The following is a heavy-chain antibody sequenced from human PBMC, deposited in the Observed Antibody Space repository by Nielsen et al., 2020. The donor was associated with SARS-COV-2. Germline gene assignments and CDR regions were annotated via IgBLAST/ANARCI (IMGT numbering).Heavy chain of an antibody. Sequence: GGSLRLSCAASGFAFSSYAMTWVRQAPGKGLEWVSIIYSGANSTYYADSVKGRFTISRDNSKNTLYLQMNSLRAEDTAVYYCARDHMVGATPDAFDIWGQGTMVTVSS. CDR2: IYSGANST. V-gene: IGHV3-23*03. CDR1: GFAFSSYA. J-gene: IGHJ3*02. D-gene: IGHD1-26*01. CDR3: ARDHMVGATPDAFDI.